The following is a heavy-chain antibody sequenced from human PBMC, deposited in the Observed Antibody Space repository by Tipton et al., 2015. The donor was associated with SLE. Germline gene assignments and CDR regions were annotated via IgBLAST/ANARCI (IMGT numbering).Heavy chain of an antibody. D-gene: IGHD6-6*01. CDR2: INPNSGNT. CDR1: GYTFTSYD. V-gene: IGHV1-8*01. J-gene: IGHJ3*02. Sequence: QLVQSGAEVRKPGASVKVSCKASGYTFTSYDINWVRQATGQGLEWMGWINPNSGNTDCAQKFQGRVTMTTNISISTAYMELSSLRSEDTAVYYRARDLAMAPRSAFDIWGQGTMVTVSS. CDR3: ARDLAMAPRSAFDI.